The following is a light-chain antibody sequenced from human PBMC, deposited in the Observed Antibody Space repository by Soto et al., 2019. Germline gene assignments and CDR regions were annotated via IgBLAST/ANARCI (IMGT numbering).Light chain of an antibody. CDR1: FSNIGDNA. CDR2: LND. CDR3: AAWDDSLNAL. J-gene: IGLJ1*01. V-gene: IGLV1-44*01. Sequence: QSVLTQPPSLSATPGQRVNISCSGSFSNIGDNAVNWYQQLPGAAPKLLISLNDQRPSGVHDRFSGSKSGTSAFLAISGLQSEDEADYYCAAWDDSLNALFGTGTKGTVL.